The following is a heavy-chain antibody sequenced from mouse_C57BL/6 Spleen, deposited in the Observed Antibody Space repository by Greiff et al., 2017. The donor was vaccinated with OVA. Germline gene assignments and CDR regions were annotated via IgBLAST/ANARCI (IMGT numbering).Heavy chain of an antibody. J-gene: IGHJ3*01. Sequence: VQLQQPGAELVKPGASVKMSCKASGYTFTSYWITWVKQRPGQGLEWIGDIYPGSGSTNYNEKFKSKATLTVDTSSSTAYMQLSSLTSEDSAVYYCARPSGGYPDCFAYWGQGTMVTVSA. CDR3: ARPSGGYPDCFAY. CDR1: GYTFTSYW. D-gene: IGHD3-1*01. V-gene: IGHV1-55*01. CDR2: IYPGSGST.